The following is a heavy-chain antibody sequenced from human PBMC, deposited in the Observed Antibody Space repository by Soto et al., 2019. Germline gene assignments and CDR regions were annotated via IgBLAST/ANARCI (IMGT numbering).Heavy chain of an antibody. D-gene: IGHD2-15*01. CDR2: ISSSGSTI. V-gene: IGHV3-48*03. CDR3: ARDREDVSGNPSRGMDV. Sequence: GGSLRLSCAASGFTFSSYEMNWVRQAPGKGLEWVSYISSSGSTIYYADSVKGRFTISRGNAKNSLYLQMNSLRAEDTAVYYCARDREDVSGNPSRGMDVWGQGTTVTVSS. J-gene: IGHJ6*02. CDR1: GFTFSSYE.